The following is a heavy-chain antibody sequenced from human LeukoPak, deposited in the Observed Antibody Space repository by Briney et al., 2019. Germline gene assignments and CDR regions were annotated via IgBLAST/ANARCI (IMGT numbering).Heavy chain of an antibody. CDR1: GYTFTSYG. V-gene: IGHV1-18*01. D-gene: IGHD3-10*01. J-gene: IGHJ4*02. CDR3: ARDKPTRTMVRGVMIDY. Sequence: ASVKVSCKASGYTFTSYGISWVRQAPGQGLEWMGWISAYNGNTNYAQKLQGRVTMTTDTSTSTAYMELRSLRSDDTAVYYCARDKPTRTMVRGVMIDYWGQGTLVTVSS. CDR2: ISAYNGNT.